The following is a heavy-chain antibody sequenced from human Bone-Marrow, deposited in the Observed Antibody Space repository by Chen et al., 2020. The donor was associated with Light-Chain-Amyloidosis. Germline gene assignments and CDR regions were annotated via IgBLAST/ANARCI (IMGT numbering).Heavy chain of an antibody. CDR1: GFTFSNYW. J-gene: IGHJ6*02. CDR2: IKEDGSEK. CDR3: LKGMDV. Sequence: EVQVVESGGGLVQPGGSLRRSCVASGFTFSNYWMNWVRQAPGKGLDWVANIKEDGSEKYYVDSVKGRFTISRDNAKNSLYLQMNSLRAEDTAVYYCLKGMDVWGQGTTVTVSS. V-gene: IGHV3-7*05.